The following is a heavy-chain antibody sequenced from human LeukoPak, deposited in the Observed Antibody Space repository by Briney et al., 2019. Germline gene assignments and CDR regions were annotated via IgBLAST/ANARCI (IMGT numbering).Heavy chain of an antibody. V-gene: IGHV4-59*08. CDR2: IYYSGST. CDR3: ARGAARDDAFDI. D-gene: IGHD6-13*01. CDR1: GGSISSYY. Sequence: SETLSLTCTVSGGSISSYYWSWIRQPPGRGLEWIGYIYYSGSTNYNPSLKSRVTISVDTSKNQFSLKLSSVTAADTAVYYCARGAARDDAFDIWGQGTMVTVSS. J-gene: IGHJ3*02.